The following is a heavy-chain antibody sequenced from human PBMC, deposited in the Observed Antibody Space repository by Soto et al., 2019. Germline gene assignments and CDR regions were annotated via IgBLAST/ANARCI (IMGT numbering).Heavy chain of an antibody. CDR1: GFTFSSYA. Sequence: GSLRLSCAASGFTFSSYAMHWVRQSPGKGLEWVSAISGSGGSTYYADSVKGRFTISRDNSKNTLYLQMNSLRAEDTAVYYCAKTVVRGVTYYYYYYGMDVWGQGTTVTVSS. CDR3: AKTVVRGVTYYYYYYGMDV. D-gene: IGHD3-10*01. J-gene: IGHJ6*02. V-gene: IGHV3-23*01. CDR2: ISGSGGST.